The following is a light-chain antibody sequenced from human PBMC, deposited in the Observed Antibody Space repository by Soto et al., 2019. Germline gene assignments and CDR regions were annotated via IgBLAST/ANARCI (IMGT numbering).Light chain of an antibody. CDR3: HQRSDWPLT. Sequence: EIVMTQSPATLSVSPGERATLSCRASENIGSNVGWYQQRPGQAPRLLIYGASTRATGIPARFSGSGSGTEYSLTISSLQSEDFAVYYCHQRSDWPLTFGGGTKVEIK. CDR1: ENIGSN. J-gene: IGKJ4*01. V-gene: IGKV3-15*01. CDR2: GAS.